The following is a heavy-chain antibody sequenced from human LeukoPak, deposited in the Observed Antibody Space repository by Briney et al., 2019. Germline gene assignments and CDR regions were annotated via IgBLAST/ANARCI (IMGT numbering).Heavy chain of an antibody. J-gene: IGHJ4*02. CDR3: ATDPYYYDSSGYYYPDY. V-gene: IGHV3-43*02. CDR2: ISGDGGST. Sequence: GGSLRLSCAASGFTFDDYAMHWVRQAPGKGLEWVSLISGDGGSTYYADSVKGRFTISRDNSKNSLYLQMNSLRTEDTALYYCATDPYYYDSSGYYYPDYWGQGTLVTVSS. D-gene: IGHD3-22*01. CDR1: GFTFDDYA.